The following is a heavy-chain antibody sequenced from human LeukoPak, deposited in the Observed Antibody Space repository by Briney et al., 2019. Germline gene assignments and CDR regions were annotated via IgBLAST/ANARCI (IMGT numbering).Heavy chain of an antibody. J-gene: IGHJ5*02. CDR2: IIPILGLP. V-gene: IGHV1-69*04. CDR1: GGTFNSHA. CDR3: ARDAHYDFWSGTYNWFDP. Sequence: GASVKVSCKASGGTFNSHAFTWVRQAPGQGLEWMGRIIPILGLPYYAEKLQGRVTITADESTSTAYMELSSLRSEDTAVYYCARDAHYDFWSGTYNWFDPWGQGTLVTVSS. D-gene: IGHD3-3*01.